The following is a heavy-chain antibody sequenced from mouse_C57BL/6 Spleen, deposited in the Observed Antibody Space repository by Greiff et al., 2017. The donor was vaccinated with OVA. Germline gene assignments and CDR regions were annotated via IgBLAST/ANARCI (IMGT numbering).Heavy chain of an antibody. CDR2: INPNNGGT. J-gene: IGHJ3*01. D-gene: IGHD1-1*01. Sequence: VQLQQSGPELVKPGASVKISCKASGYTFTDYYMNWVKQSHGKSLEWIGDINPNNGGTSYNQKFKGKATLTVDKSSSTAYMELRSLTSEDSAVYYCARGKRWNGSSYGFAYWGQGTLVTVSA. CDR3: ARGKRWNGSSYGFAY. V-gene: IGHV1-26*01. CDR1: GYTFTDYY.